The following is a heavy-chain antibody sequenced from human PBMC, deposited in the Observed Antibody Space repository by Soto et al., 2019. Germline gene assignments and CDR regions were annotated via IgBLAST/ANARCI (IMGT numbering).Heavy chain of an antibody. J-gene: IGHJ4*02. CDR2: ISSSGDIK. CDR1: GFTFSDSY. CDR3: ARDLGYYDSSGYLDY. Sequence: GGSTRLSCAASGFTFSDSYMSWIRQAPGKGLEWVSYISSSGDIKYYADSMKGRFTISRDNAKNSLYLQMNNLRAEDTAVYYCARDLGYYDSSGYLDYWGQGTLVTVSS. D-gene: IGHD3-22*01. V-gene: IGHV3-11*01.